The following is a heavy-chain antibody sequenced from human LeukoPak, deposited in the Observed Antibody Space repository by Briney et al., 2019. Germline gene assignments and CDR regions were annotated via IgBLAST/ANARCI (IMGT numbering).Heavy chain of an antibody. D-gene: IGHD2-2*01. Sequence: SQTLSLTCTVSGGSISSGNYYWSWIRQPAGKGLEWIGRVYTRGDTNYNPSLKIPVTISLDTSNNQFSLELSSVTAADTAVYYCARGCSSTTCYRGGFDFWARGPWSPSPQ. V-gene: IGHV4-61*02. CDR3: ARGCSSTTCYRGGFDF. J-gene: IGHJ4*02. CDR2: VYTRGDT. CDR1: GGSISSGNYY.